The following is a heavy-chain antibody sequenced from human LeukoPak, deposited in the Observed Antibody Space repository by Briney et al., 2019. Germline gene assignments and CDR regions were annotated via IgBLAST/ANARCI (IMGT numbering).Heavy chain of an antibody. CDR1: GGSFSGYY. D-gene: IGHD1-1*01. V-gene: IGHV4-34*01. J-gene: IGHJ4*02. Sequence: PSETLSLTCSVCGGSFSGYYWRWIRQPPGRGLEWIGEIGHSGSTNYNPSLKSRVTISLDTSKNPFSLKLSSVTAGDTAVYYCASTERCSTTCPLDYWGQGTLVTVSS. CDR3: ASTERCSTTCPLDY. CDR2: IGHSGST.